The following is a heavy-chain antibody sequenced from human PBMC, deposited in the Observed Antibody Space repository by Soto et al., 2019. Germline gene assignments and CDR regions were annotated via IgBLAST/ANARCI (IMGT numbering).Heavy chain of an antibody. V-gene: IGHV1-69*01. J-gene: IGHJ6*02. CDR2: IIPIPGTA. Sequence: QVQLVQSGAEVKKPGSSVKVSCKDSGGTFGSYAISWVRQAPGQGLEWMGGIIPIPGTANYAQKFQGRVTIAADESTSTAYMELSSLRSEDTAVYYCARSQGSSTSLEIYYYYYYGMDVWGQGTTVTDSS. D-gene: IGHD2-2*01. CDR1: GGTFGSYA. CDR3: ARSQGSSTSLEIYYYYYYGMDV.